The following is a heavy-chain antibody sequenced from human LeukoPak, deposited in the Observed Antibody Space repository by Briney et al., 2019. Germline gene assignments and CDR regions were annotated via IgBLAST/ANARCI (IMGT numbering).Heavy chain of an antibody. J-gene: IGHJ5*02. CDR2: IYYSGST. V-gene: IGHV4-59*08. Sequence: SETLSLTCTVSGGSISSYYWSWIRQPPGKGLEWIGYIYYSGSTNYNPSLKSRVTISVDTSKNQFPLKLSSVTAADTAVYYCAGQNLLFGELLSWGQGTLVTVSS. D-gene: IGHD3-10*01. CDR1: GGSISSYY. CDR3: AGQNLLFGELLS.